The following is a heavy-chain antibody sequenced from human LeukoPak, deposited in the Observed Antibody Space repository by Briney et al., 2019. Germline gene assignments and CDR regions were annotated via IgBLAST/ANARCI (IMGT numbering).Heavy chain of an antibody. CDR2: INPNSGGT. D-gene: IGHD5-18*01. J-gene: IGHJ4*02. V-gene: IGHV1-2*02. CDR1: GYTFTGYY. CDR3: ARGKGYSYGNFDY. Sequence: GASVKVSCKASGYTFTGYYMHWVRQAPGQGLEWMGWINPNSGGTNYAQKFQGRVTMTRDTSISTAYMELRSLRSDDTAVYYCARGKGYSYGNFDYWGQGTLVTVSS.